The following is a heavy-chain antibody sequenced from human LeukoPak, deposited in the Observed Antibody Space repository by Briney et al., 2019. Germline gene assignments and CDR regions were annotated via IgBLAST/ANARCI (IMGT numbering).Heavy chain of an antibody. Sequence: GESLKISCKGSGYTFPYYWIAWVRQMPGKGLEWMGIIYPDDSDTRYSPSFQGLVTISADKSISTAYLQWSSLKASDTAMYYCARLRSSSWYTVDYWGQGTLVTVSS. CDR3: ARLRSSSWYTVDY. CDR2: IYPDDSDT. J-gene: IGHJ4*02. V-gene: IGHV5-51*01. D-gene: IGHD6-13*01. CDR1: GYTFPYYW.